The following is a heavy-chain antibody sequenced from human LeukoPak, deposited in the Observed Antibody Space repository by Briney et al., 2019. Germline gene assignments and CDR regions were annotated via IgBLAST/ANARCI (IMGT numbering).Heavy chain of an antibody. CDR1: GGSFSGYY. D-gene: IGHD2-2*01. J-gene: IGHJ5*02. CDR2: INHSGST. CDR3: ARERVRYCSSTSLPCWVVDP. Sequence: SETLSLTCAVYGGSFSGYYWSWIRQPPGKGLEWIGEINHSGSTNYNPSLKSRVTISVDTSKNQFSLKLSSVTAADTAVYYCARERVRYCSSTSLPCWVVDPWGQGTLVTVSS. V-gene: IGHV4-34*01.